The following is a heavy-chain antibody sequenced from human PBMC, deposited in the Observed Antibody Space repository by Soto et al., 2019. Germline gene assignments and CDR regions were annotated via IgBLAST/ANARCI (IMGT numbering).Heavy chain of an antibody. Sequence: SGNLAITCTVSGGSISNSYWSWIRQPAGKGLEWIGRIYTSGSTNYNPFLKSRVTMSVDTSKNQFSLKLSSVTAADTAVYYCARDRFFDPILGYHGVDVWVQGTTVP. CDR1: GGSISNSY. D-gene: IGHD3-9*01. V-gene: IGHV4-4*07. J-gene: IGHJ6*02. CDR3: ARDRFFDPILGYHGVDV. CDR2: IYTSGST.